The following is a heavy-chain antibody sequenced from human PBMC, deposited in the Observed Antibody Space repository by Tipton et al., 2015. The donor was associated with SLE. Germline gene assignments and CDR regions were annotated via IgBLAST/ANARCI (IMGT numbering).Heavy chain of an antibody. J-gene: IGHJ4*02. V-gene: IGHV4-59*01. CDR2: IYYSGGT. D-gene: IGHD3-3*01. CDR1: GGSISSYY. CDR3: ARRFRYYFDY. Sequence: TLSLTCTVSGGSISSYYWSWIRQPPGKGLEWIGYIYYSGGTNYNPSLKSRVTISVDTSKNQFSLKLSSVTAADTAVYYCARRFRYYFDYWGQGTLVTVSS.